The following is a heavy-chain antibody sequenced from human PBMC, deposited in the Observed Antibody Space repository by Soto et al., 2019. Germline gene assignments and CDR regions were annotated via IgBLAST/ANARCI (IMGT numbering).Heavy chain of an antibody. CDR3: VRDRRASSSSATGWFDP. CDR1: GFTFSSYA. Sequence: PGGSLRLSCAASGFTFSSYAMHWVRQAPGKGLEWVAVISYDGSNKYYADSVKGRLTISRDNAKNSLYLQMNNLRAEDTAVYYCVRDRRASSSSATGWFDPWGQGTLVTVSS. V-gene: IGHV3-30-3*01. D-gene: IGHD6-6*01. J-gene: IGHJ5*02. CDR2: ISYDGSNK.